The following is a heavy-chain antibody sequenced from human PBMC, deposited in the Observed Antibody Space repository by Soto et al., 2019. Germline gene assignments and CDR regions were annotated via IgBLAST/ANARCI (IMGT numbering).Heavy chain of an antibody. CDR1: GFTFSSYG. CDR2: ISYDGSNK. D-gene: IGHD4-17*01. V-gene: IGHV3-30*18. J-gene: IGHJ6*02. Sequence: PVGSLRLSCAASGFTFSSYGMHWVRQAPGKGLEWVAVISYDGSNKYYADSVKGRFTISRDNSKNTLYLQMNSLRAEDTAVYYCAKDRHGDSFYYGMDVWGQGTTVTVSS. CDR3: AKDRHGDSFYYGMDV.